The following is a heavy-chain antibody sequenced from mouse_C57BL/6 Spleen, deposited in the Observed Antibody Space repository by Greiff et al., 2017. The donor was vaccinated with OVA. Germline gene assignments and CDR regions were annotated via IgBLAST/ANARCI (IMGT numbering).Heavy chain of an antibody. CDR2: ISYDGSN. D-gene: IGHD2-5*01. V-gene: IGHV3-6*01. CDR1: GYSITSGYY. CDR3: ASAYYSNPYDV. Sequence: EVKLLESGPGLVKPSQSLSLTCSVTGYSITSGYYWNWIRQFPGNKLEWMGYISYDGSNNYNPSLKNRISITRDTSKNQFFLKLNSVTTEDTATYYCASAYYSNPYDVWGTGATVTVSS. J-gene: IGHJ1*03.